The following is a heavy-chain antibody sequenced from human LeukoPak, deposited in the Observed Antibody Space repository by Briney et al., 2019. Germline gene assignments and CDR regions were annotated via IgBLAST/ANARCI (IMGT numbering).Heavy chain of an antibody. Sequence: GGSLRLSCAASGFTFRNYWMSWVRQAPGKGLEWVASVKQDGSERYFVDSVKGRFTISRDNAKNSLYLQMSSLRAEDMAVYFCARAQGRDSSGYGFDYWGQGALVTVSS. J-gene: IGHJ4*02. CDR2: VKQDGSER. CDR3: ARAQGRDSSGYGFDY. D-gene: IGHD3-22*01. V-gene: IGHV3-7*01. CDR1: GFTFRNYW.